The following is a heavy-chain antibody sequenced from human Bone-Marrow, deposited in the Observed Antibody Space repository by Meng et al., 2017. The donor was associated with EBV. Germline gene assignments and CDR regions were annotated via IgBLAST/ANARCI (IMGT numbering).Heavy chain of an antibody. CDR2: LIPMLGAP. Sequence: QVRWVRSGAEVKKPGPPVKVSCKTSGGPFNSDAISWVRQAPGQGLEWIGGLIPMLGAPNYAQKFQDRVTIIADKSTSTHYMQLSSLRSDDTAVYYCASESGRGYTPDYWGRGTLVTVSS. CDR3: ASESGRGYTPDY. J-gene: IGHJ4*02. CDR1: GGPFNSDA. V-gene: IGHV1-69*06. D-gene: IGHD3-10*01.